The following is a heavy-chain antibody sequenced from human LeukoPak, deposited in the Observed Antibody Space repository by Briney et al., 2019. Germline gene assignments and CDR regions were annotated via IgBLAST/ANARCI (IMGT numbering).Heavy chain of an antibody. CDR1: GFTFSSYE. V-gene: IGHV3-48*03. CDR3: ARGVRIRLYQH. J-gene: IGHJ1*01. Sequence: GGSLRLSCAASGFTFSSYEMNWLRQAPGKGLEWGSYISSSGGTIYYADSVKGRFTISRDSAKNSLYLQINSLRAEDTAVYYCARGVRIRLYQHWGQGTLVTVSS. CDR2: ISSSGGTI. D-gene: IGHD3-10*01.